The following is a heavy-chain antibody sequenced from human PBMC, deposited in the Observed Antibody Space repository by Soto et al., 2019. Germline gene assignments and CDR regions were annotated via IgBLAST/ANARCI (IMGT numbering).Heavy chain of an antibody. J-gene: IGHJ3*02. V-gene: IGHV4-59*01. D-gene: IGHD1-26*01. CDR1: GGSISSYF. Sequence: SETLSLTCTVSGGSISSYFWSWIWQPPGKGLEWIGYIYYSGSTYYNPSLKSRVTITVDTSKNQFLLKLSLISDAEAVVYCCGRGPIVGAGAGAFDIWGQGTMVSVSS. CDR2: IYYSGST. CDR3: GRGPIVGAGAGAFDI.